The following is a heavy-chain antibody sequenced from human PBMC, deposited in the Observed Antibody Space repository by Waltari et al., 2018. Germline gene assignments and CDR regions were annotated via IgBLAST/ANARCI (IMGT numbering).Heavy chain of an antibody. J-gene: IGHJ4*02. D-gene: IGHD2-2*01. Sequence: EVQLVESGGGLVQPGGSLRLSCVASGFTFSDHYMDWVRQATGKGLEWVSRTKNKANSHITDYAASVKGRFIGSRDDSKNSLYLQMNNLKTEDTAVYYCARDTAAALDSWGQGTLVTVSS. V-gene: IGHV3-72*01. CDR3: ARDTAAALDS. CDR1: GFTFSDHY. CDR2: TKNKANSHIT.